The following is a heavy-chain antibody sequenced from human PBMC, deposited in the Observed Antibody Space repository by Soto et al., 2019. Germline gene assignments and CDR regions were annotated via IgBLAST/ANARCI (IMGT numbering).Heavy chain of an antibody. Sequence: SSETLSLTCAVSGYSISSGYYWGWIRQPPGKGLEWIGSIYHSGSTYYNPSLKSRVTISVDTSKNQFSLKLSSVTAADTAVYYCARDRPYSSSWYSKDYFDYWGQGTLVTVSS. J-gene: IGHJ4*02. V-gene: IGHV4-38-2*02. CDR1: GYSISSGYY. CDR3: ARDRPYSSSWYSKDYFDY. CDR2: IYHSGST. D-gene: IGHD6-13*01.